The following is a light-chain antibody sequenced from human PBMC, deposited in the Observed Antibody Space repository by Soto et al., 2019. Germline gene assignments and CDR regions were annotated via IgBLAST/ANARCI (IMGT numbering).Light chain of an antibody. J-gene: IGKJ4*01. CDR3: QQYCSSPPVT. CDR1: QSVSSSY. V-gene: IGKV3-20*01. CDR2: GAS. Sequence: ENVLKQSAGTLSLSPGERATLSCRASQSVSSSYLAWYQQKPGQAPRLLIYGASSRATGIPDRFSGSGSGTDFTLTISRLEPEDFAVYYCQQYCSSPPVTFGGGTKVDIK.